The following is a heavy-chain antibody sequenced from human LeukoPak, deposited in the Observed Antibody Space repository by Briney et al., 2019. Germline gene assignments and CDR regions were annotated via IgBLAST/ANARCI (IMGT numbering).Heavy chain of an antibody. CDR3: ARNRYYYGSRNYGVPTWFDP. Sequence: SETLSLTCTVSGGSISSNSYYWGWIRQSPGKGLEWIGSIYYSGSTYYKPSFKSRLTISVDTSKNHFSLNLSFVTAADTAVYYCARNRYYYGSRNYGVPTWFDPWGQGTLVTVSS. J-gene: IGHJ5*02. CDR2: IYYSGST. CDR1: GGSISSNSYY. D-gene: IGHD3-10*01. V-gene: IGHV4-39*02.